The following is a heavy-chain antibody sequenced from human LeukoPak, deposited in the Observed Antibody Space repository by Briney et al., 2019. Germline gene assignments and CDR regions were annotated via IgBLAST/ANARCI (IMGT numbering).Heavy chain of an antibody. D-gene: IGHD3-10*01. CDR2: IASDGSST. V-gene: IGHV3-74*01. CDR3: ARDQNLKYYYGSGSYYFNWFDP. Sequence: PGGSLRLSCAASGFTFSSYWMNWVRQAPGKGLVWVSRIASDGSSTTYADSVKGRFSISRDNAKNTLYLRMNSLRAEDTAVYYCARDQNLKYYYGSGSYYFNWFDPWGQGTLVTVSS. CDR1: GFTFSSYW. J-gene: IGHJ5*02.